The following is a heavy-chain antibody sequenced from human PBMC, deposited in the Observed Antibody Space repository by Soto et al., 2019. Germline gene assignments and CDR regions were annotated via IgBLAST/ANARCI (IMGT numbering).Heavy chain of an antibody. CDR1: GGSISSGGYY. CDR2: IYYSGST. V-gene: IGHV4-31*03. D-gene: IGHD6-13*01. Sequence: QVQLQESGPGLVKPSQTLSLTCTVSGGSISSGGYYWSWIRQHPGKGLEWIGYIYYSGSTYYNPSLISRVTISVDTSKNQFSLKLSAVTASDTAVYYCARYSSSWYWFDPWGKGTLVTVSS. J-gene: IGHJ5*02. CDR3: ARYSSSWYWFDP.